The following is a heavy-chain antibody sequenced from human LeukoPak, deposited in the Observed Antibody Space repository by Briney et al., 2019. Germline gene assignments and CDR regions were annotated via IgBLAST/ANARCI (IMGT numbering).Heavy chain of an antibody. CDR2: INPNSGGT. CDR3: ARYVDTAMVLDNWFDP. D-gene: IGHD5-18*01. V-gene: IGHV1-2*06. CDR1: GYTFTGYY. J-gene: IGHJ5*02. Sequence: ASVKVSCKASGYTFTGYYMHWVRQAPGQGLEWMGRINPNSGGTNYAQKFQGRVTMTRDTSISTAYMVLSRLRSDDTAVYYCARYVDTAMVLDNWFDPWGQGTLVTVSS.